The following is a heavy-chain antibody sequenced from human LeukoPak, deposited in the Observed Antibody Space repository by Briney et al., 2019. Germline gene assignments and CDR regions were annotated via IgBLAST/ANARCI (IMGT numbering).Heavy chain of an antibody. CDR2: ISSDSSYI. D-gene: IGHD3-22*01. CDR1: GFTFSSYS. CDR3: AKQSLYDSSGHFHY. V-gene: IGHV3-21*04. J-gene: IGHJ4*02. Sequence: GGSLRLSCAASGFTFSSYSMNWVRQAPGKGLEWVSSISSDSSYISYAESVKGRFTISRDNSKNTLFLRMNSLRAEDTAVYFCAKQSLYDSSGHFHYWGQGTLVTVSS.